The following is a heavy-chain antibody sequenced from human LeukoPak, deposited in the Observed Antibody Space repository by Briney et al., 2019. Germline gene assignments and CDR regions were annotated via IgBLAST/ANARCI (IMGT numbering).Heavy chain of an antibody. Sequence: GESLKISCKGSGYSFTTHWIGWVRQMPGKGLELMGIIYPGGSDIRYSPSFQGQVTISADKSISTAYLQWSSLKASDTAMYYCARLPYCGGDCYPNWFDPWGQGTLVTVSS. V-gene: IGHV5-51*01. CDR2: IYPGGSDI. CDR3: ARLPYCGGDCYPNWFDP. J-gene: IGHJ5*02. CDR1: GYSFTTHW. D-gene: IGHD2-21*02.